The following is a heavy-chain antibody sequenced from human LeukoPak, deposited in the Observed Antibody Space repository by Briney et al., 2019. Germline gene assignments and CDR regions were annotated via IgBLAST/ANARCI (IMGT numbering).Heavy chain of an antibody. CDR3: ARGVLRGSWYFDL. CDR2: IYYSGST. V-gene: IGHV4-59*01. CDR1: GGSLSSYY. Sequence: PSETLSLTCTVSGGSLSSYYWTWIRQPPGKGLEWIGSIYYSGSTNYNPSLRSRVTISVEKSKNQFSLKLRSVTAADTAVYYCARGVLRGSWYFDLGGRGPLVSVSS. J-gene: IGHJ2*01. D-gene: IGHD3-16*01.